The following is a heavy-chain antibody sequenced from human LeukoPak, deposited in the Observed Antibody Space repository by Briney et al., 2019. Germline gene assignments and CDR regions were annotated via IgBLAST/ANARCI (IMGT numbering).Heavy chain of an antibody. CDR3: AKDMGLRSSSSPLDY. CDR1: GFTFDDYA. Sequence: GRSLRLSCAASGFTFDDYAMHWVRQAPGKGLEWVSGIRWNSGSIGYADSVKGRFTISRDNAKNSLYLQMNSLRAEDTALYYCAKDMGLRSSSSPLDYWGQGTLVTVSS. D-gene: IGHD6-13*01. V-gene: IGHV3-9*01. CDR2: IRWNSGSI. J-gene: IGHJ4*02.